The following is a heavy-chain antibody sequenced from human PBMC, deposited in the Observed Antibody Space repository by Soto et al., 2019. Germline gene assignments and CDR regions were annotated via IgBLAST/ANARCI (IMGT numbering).Heavy chain of an antibody. V-gene: IGHV3-74*02. CDR3: ASARSGLADV. J-gene: IGHJ6*02. CDR2: MNEDGGTT. CDR1: GFTFSSYW. Sequence: EVQLVESGGGLVRPGGSLRLSCAASGFTFSSYWMHWVRQAPGKGLVWVSRMNEDGGTTDYADSVKGRFTISRDNAKNTLYLQMNSLRVEDTAVYYCASARSGLADVWGQGTTVTVSS. D-gene: IGHD3-9*01.